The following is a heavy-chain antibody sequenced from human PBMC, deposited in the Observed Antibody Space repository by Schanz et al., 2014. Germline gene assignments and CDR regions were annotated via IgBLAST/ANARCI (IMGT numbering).Heavy chain of an antibody. CDR1: GFTFHTYD. J-gene: IGHJ4*02. CDR2: ISHDGHRD. D-gene: IGHD5-12*01. CDR3: ARDPNSVNEIDY. V-gene: IGHV3-30-3*01. Sequence: VRLVESGGGLVKPGGSLRLSCAASGFTFHTYDMHWVRQAPGKGLEWVAQISHDGHRDFYADSVKGRFTVSRDNAKNSMYLQMNSLRVEDTAVYYCARDPNSVNEIDYWGQGTLVTVSS.